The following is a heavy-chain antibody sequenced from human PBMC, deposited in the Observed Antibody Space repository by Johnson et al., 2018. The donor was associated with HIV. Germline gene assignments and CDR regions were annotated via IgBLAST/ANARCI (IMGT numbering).Heavy chain of an antibody. CDR3: AGELRGSVFDS. CDR2: IKEDGRVK. CDR1: GFTFSTSW. D-gene: IGHD2-21*01. V-gene: IGHV3-7*05. Sequence: VQLVESGGGVVQPGGSLRLSCAGSGFTFSTSWMNWVRQAPGKGLEWVANIKEDGRVKQFVDSVKGRFTISRDNAKNSVYMQLNSLRGEYTAVYYCAGELRGSVFDSWGQGTMVTFSS. J-gene: IGHJ3*02.